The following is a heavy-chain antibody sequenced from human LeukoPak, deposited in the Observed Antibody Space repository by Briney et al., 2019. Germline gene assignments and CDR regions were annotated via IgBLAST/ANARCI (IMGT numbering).Heavy chain of an antibody. V-gene: IGHV3-7*03. D-gene: IGHD6-19*01. CDR3: ARDSVSSGWFSDTYYFDY. CDR1: GFTFSSYW. CDR2: IKEDGSEK. J-gene: IGHJ4*02. Sequence: QSGGSLRLSCAASGFTFSSYWMSWVRQAPGKGLEWVANIKEDGSEKYYVDSAKGRFTISRDNAKNSLYLQMNSLRAEDTAVYYCARDSVSSGWFSDTYYFDYWGQGTLVTVSS.